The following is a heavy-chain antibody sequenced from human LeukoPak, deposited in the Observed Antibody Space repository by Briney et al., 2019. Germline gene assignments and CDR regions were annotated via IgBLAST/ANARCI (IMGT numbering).Heavy chain of an antibody. CDR3: AKPRSGSYDFDY. J-gene: IGHJ4*02. D-gene: IGHD1-26*01. V-gene: IGHV3-23*01. CDR1: GFTFSSYA. CDR2: ISGSGDST. Sequence: GGSLRLSCAASGFTFSSYAMSWVRQAPGKGLEWVSTISGSGDSTYYADSVKGRFTISRDNSKNTLHLQMNSLRAEDTAVYYYAKPRSGSYDFDYWGQGTLVTVSS.